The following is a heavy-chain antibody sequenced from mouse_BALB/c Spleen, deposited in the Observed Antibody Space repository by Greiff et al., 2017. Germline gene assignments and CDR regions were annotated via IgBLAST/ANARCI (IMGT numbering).Heavy chain of an antibody. D-gene: IGHD4-1*01. J-gene: IGHJ3*01. Sequence: EVKLMESGPGLVKPSQSLSLTCTVTGYSITSDYAWNWIRQFPGNKLEWMGYISYSGSTSYNPSLKSRISITRDTSKNQFFLQLNSVTTEDTATYYGARKELGRFAYWGQGTLVTVSA. CDR3: ARKELGRFAY. V-gene: IGHV3-2*02. CDR1: GYSITSDYA. CDR2: ISYSGST.